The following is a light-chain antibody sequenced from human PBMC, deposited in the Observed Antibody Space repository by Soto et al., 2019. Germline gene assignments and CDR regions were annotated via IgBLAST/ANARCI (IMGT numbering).Light chain of an antibody. CDR2: DAS. Sequence: DIQMTQSPSTLSASVGDRVTITCRASQSISSWLAWYQQKPGKAPKLLMYDASSLEGGVPSRFSGSGSGTEFTLTISSLQPDDFATYYCQQYDSYWTFGQATKV. J-gene: IGKJ1*01. V-gene: IGKV1-5*01. CDR1: QSISSW. CDR3: QQYDSYWT.